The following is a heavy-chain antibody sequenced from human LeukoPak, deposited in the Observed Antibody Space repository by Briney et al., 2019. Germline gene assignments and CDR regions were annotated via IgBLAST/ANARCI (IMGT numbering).Heavy chain of an antibody. J-gene: IGHJ2*01. CDR2: IYTSGST. CDR1: GGSISSGSYY. V-gene: IGHV4-61*02. Sequence: SETLSPTCTVSGGSISSGSYYWSWIRQPAGKGLEWIGRIYTSGSTNYNPSLKSRVTISVDTSKNQFSLKLSSVTAADTAVYYCARGVGAGGFDLWGRGTLVTVSS. CDR3: ARGVGAGGFDL. D-gene: IGHD1-26*01.